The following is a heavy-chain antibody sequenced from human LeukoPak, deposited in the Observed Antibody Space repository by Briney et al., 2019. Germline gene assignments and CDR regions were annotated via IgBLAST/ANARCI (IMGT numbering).Heavy chain of an antibody. V-gene: IGHV4-59*11. J-gene: IGHJ4*02. CDR3: ARESSSSYFDY. CDR2: IYYSGST. CDR1: GGSISSHY. D-gene: IGHD6-6*01. Sequence: IPSETLSLTCTVSGGSISSHYWSWIRQPPGKGLEWIGYIYYSGSTNYNPSLKSRVTISVDTSKNRFSLKLSSVTAADTAVYYCARESSSSYFDYWGQGTLVTVSS.